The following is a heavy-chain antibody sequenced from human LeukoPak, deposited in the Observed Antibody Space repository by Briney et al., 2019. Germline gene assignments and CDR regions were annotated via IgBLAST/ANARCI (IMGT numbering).Heavy chain of an antibody. D-gene: IGHD5-18*01. V-gene: IGHV1-69*01. J-gene: IGHJ4*02. CDR1: GGTFSSYA. CDR2: IIPIFGTA. CDR3: ARDNGYSYGGVNDY. Sequence: ASVKVSCKASGGTFSSYAISWVRQAPGQGLEWMGGIIPIFGTANYAQKFQGRVTITADESTSTAYMELRSLRSDDTAVYYCARDNGYSYGGVNDYWGQGTLVTVSS.